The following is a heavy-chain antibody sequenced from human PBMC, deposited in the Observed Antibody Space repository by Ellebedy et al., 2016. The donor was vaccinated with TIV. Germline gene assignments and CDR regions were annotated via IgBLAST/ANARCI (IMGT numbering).Heavy chain of an antibody. CDR1: GFTFSSYG. Sequence: GGSLRLXCAASGFTFSSYGMHWVRQAPGKGLEWVAVIWYDGSNKYYADSVKGRFTISRDNSKNTLYLQTNSLGAEDTAVYYCAREPMVRGVIRRGYAMDVWGQGTTVTVS. CDR3: AREPMVRGVIRRGYAMDV. V-gene: IGHV3-33*01. J-gene: IGHJ6*02. CDR2: IWYDGSNK. D-gene: IGHD3-10*01.